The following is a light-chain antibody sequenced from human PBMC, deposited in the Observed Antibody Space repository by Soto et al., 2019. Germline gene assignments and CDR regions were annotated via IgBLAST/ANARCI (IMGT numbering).Light chain of an antibody. J-gene: IGKJ2*01. CDR1: QSLLHNNGYNY. CDR2: LGS. V-gene: IGKV2-28*01. CDR3: MQALQAPLYT. Sequence: DIVMTQSPLSLPVSPGEPASISCRSSQSLLHNNGYNYLDWYLQKPGQSPQLLIYLGSNRASGVPDRFSGIGSGADFTLKISRVEAEDVGVYYCMQALQAPLYTFGQGTKLEIK.